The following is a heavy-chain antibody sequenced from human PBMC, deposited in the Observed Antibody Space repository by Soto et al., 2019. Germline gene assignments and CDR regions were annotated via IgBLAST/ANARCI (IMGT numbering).Heavy chain of an antibody. V-gene: IGHV1-69*13. CDR3: ARAFASNKYWLDP. CDR1: GGTFSSYI. J-gene: IGHJ5*02. Sequence: SVKVSCKASGGTFSSYIITWVRQAPGQGLEWMGDIIPIFGTPNYAQKFQDRVTITADESTTTAYMEVSGLRSEDTAVYYCARAFASNKYWLDPWGQGTLVTVSS. CDR2: IIPIFGTP. D-gene: IGHD3-16*01.